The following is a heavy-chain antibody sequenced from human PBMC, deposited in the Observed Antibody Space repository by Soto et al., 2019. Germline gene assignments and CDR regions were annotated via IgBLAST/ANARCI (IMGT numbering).Heavy chain of an antibody. J-gene: IGHJ4*02. D-gene: IGHD6-19*01. CDR1: GGSFSDFY. Sequence: QVQLQQWGAGLLKPSETLSLTCAVYGGSFSDFYWTWIRQLPGKGLEWIGEINHSGNTNYNQSLKNRGAISVPSSKPQFPLSPRSVSAADTAVYYCGPRAAVAAPRGYWGQGTLVTVSS. V-gene: IGHV4-34*01. CDR2: INHSGNT. CDR3: GPRAAVAAPRGY.